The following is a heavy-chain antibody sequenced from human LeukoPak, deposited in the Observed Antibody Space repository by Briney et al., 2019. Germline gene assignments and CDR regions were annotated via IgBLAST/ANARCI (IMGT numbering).Heavy chain of an antibody. Sequence: GGSLRLSCAASGFTFSSYGMSWVRQAPGKGLEWVSFIYSGGNTHYSDSVKGRFTISRDNSKNTLYLQMNSLRAEDTAVYYCARRAGEYSHPYDYWGQGTLVTVSS. CDR3: ARRAGEYSHPYDY. D-gene: IGHD4-17*01. J-gene: IGHJ4*02. CDR1: GFTFSSYG. V-gene: IGHV3-23*05. CDR2: IYSGGNT.